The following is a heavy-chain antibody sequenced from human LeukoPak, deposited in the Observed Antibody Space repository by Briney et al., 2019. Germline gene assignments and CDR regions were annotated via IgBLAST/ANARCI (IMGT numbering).Heavy chain of an antibody. D-gene: IGHD3-10*01. J-gene: IGHJ4*02. CDR3: ARHEEAQGGDPYFDY. Sequence: GAPLQISSQGSGYRFTSYWIGWVRRMTGKGLGWMGIIYPGDSDTRHSPSFQGQVTISADKSISTAYLQWSSLKASDTAMYYCARHEEAQGGDPYFDYWGQGTLVTVSS. CDR2: IYPGDSDT. V-gene: IGHV5-51*01. CDR1: GYRFTSYW.